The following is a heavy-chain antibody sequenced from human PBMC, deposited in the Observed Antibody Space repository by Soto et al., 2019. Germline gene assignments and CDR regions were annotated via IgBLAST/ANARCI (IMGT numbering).Heavy chain of an antibody. CDR3: ARGNSDYDFFDY. Sequence: EVQLVESGGGLIQPGGSLRLSCAASGFAVSSQYMTWVRQAPGKGLEWVSLVYSGGTTSYADSVKGRFTISRDSSKNTLYLQMNSLRAEDTAVYYCARGNSDYDFFDYWGQGTLVTVSS. J-gene: IGHJ4*02. CDR2: VYSGGTT. V-gene: IGHV3-53*01. D-gene: IGHD5-12*01. CDR1: GFAVSSQY.